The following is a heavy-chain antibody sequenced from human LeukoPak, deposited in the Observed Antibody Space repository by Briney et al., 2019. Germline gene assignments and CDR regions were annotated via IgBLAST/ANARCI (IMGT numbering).Heavy chain of an antibody. CDR1: GFTFSRYW. CDR2: IKQDGSEK. J-gene: IGHJ4*02. CDR3: ARDRGYYYGSGSYEDY. V-gene: IGHV3-7*04. D-gene: IGHD3-10*01. Sequence: QPGRSLRLSCAASGFTFSRYWMSWVRQAPGKGLEWVANIKQDGSEKYYVDSVKGRFTISRDNAKNSLYLQMNSLRADDTAVYYCARDRGYYYGSGSYEDYWGQGTLVTVYS.